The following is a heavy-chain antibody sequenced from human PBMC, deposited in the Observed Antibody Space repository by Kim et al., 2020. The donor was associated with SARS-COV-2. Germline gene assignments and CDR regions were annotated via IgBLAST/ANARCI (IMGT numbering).Heavy chain of an antibody. Sequence: GGSLRLSCAASGFTFSNYWPHWVRQVPGKGLVWVAGINNDGTNTYYADPVKGRFTISRDNAKYTVYLQMNSLGAEDTAVYYCTTAFEYWGQGALVTVSS. CDR3: TTAFEY. CDR2: INNDGTNT. J-gene: IGHJ4*02. V-gene: IGHV3-74*01. CDR1: GFTFSNYW.